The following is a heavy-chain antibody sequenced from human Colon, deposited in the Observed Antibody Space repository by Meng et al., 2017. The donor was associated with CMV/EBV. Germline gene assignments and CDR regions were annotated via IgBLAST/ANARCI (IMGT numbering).Heavy chain of an antibody. D-gene: IGHD2-2*01. CDR1: GYTFTSYY. Sequence: ASVKVSCKASGYTFTSYYMHWVRQAPGQGLEWMGIINPSGGSPSYAQKFQGRVTMTRDTSTNTVYMELSSLRSEDTAVYYCARDDQQSRVFVVPAGPRDDYYYYGMDDWGQGTTVTVSS. J-gene: IGHJ6*02. CDR3: ARDDQQSRVFVVPAGPRDDYYYYGMDD. CDR2: INPSGGSP. V-gene: IGHV1-46*01.